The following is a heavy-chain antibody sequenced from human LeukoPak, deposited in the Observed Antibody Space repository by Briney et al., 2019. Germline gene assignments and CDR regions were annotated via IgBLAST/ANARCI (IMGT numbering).Heavy chain of an antibody. CDR1: GFTFNNYA. CDR3: TKDLTDFHYYYTDV. V-gene: IGHV3-23*01. Sequence: GGSLRLSCEASGFTFNNYALAWVRQSPGKGLEWVSGITGSGGHTYYAHSVKGRFTISRDNSQNTLYLQMYSLRAEDTAVYYCTKDLTDFHYYYTDVWGKGTTVIVSS. CDR2: ITGSGGHT. D-gene: IGHD2-21*02. J-gene: IGHJ6*03.